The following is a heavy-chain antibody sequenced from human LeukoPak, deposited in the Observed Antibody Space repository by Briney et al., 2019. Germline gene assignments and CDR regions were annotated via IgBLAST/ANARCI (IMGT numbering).Heavy chain of an antibody. CDR1: GFTSSTYS. CDR2: ISSSSSYI. CDR3: AINYQLLFDY. V-gene: IGHV3-21*01. Sequence: RGSLRLSCALSGFTSSTYSMNWDRQAPGEGLGWVSSISSSSSYIYYGDSVKGRFTISRDHPKNSLYLQKNSLRAEDTAVYYCAINYQLLFDYWGQGTPVTVSP. J-gene: IGHJ4*02. D-gene: IGHD2-2*01.